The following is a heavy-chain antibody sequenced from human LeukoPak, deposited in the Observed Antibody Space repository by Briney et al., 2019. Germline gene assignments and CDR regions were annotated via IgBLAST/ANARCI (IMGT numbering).Heavy chain of an antibody. CDR2: IYYSGST. J-gene: IGHJ4*02. V-gene: IGHV4-59*12. D-gene: IGHD6-13*01. Sequence: SETLSLTCTVSGGSISSYYWSWIRQPPGKGLEWIGYIYYSGSTNYNPSLKSRVTISVDTSKNQFSLKLSSVTAADTAVYYCARDRAAAGTDYWGQGTLVTVSS. CDR3: ARDRAAAGTDY. CDR1: GGSISSYY.